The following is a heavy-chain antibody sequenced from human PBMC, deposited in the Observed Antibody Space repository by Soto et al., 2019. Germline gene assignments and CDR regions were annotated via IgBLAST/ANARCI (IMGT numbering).Heavy chain of an antibody. CDR2: ISSSSSTI. D-gene: IGHD3-10*01. Sequence: GGSLRLSCAASGFTFSSYSMNWVRQAPGKGLEWVSYISSSSSTIYYADSVKGRFTISRDNAKNSLYLQMNSLRAEDTAVYYCARAGLWFGELPYYMDVWGKGTTVTVSS. CDR3: ARAGLWFGELPYYMDV. J-gene: IGHJ6*03. CDR1: GFTFSSYS. V-gene: IGHV3-48*01.